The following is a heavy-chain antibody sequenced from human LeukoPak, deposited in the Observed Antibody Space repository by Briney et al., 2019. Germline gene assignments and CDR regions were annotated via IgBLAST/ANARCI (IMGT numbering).Heavy chain of an antibody. CDR1: GFTFSSYW. CDR2: INSDGSST. V-gene: IGHV3-74*01. CDR3: AKAGKSYCSGGSCYGYYYMDV. D-gene: IGHD2-15*01. J-gene: IGHJ6*03. Sequence: GGSLRLSCAASGFTFSSYWMHWVRQAPGKGLVWVSRINSDGSSTSYADSVKGRFTISRDNAKNTLYLQMNSLRAEDTAVYYCAKAGKSYCSGGSCYGYYYMDVWGKGTTVTISS.